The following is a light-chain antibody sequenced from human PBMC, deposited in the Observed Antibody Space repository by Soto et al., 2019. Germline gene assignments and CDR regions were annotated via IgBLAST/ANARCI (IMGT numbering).Light chain of an antibody. CDR2: EVS. CDR1: GSDVGGYNF. CDR3: SSYTTISTVV. J-gene: IGLJ2*01. Sequence: QSALTQPASVSGSPAQSITISCTGTGSDVGGYNFVSWYQQHPGKAPKLMIYEVSNRPSGVSNRFSGSKSGNTASLTISGLQAEDEAHYYCSSYTTISTVVFGGGTKLTVL. V-gene: IGLV2-14*01.